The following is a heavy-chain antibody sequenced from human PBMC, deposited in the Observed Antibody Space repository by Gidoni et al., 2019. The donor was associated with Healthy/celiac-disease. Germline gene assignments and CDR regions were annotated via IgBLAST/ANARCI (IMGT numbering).Heavy chain of an antibody. Sequence: EVQLVASGGGLVQPGGSLRLSCAASGFTFSSYWMHWVRQAPGKGLVWVSRIKSDGSSTSYADSVKGRFTISRDNAKNTLYLQMNSLRAEDTAVYYCAREGYSSGWYYFDYWGQGTLVTVSS. V-gene: IGHV3-74*01. J-gene: IGHJ4*02. D-gene: IGHD6-19*01. CDR2: IKSDGSST. CDR3: AREGYSSGWYYFDY. CDR1: GFTFSSYW.